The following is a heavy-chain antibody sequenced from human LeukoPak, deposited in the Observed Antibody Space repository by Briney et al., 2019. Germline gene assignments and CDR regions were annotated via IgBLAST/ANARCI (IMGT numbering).Heavy chain of an antibody. Sequence: GGSLRLSCAASGFTFSSYGMHWVRQAPGKGLEWVAVISYDGSNKYYADSVKGRFTIFRDNSKNTLYLQMNSLRAEDTAVYYCAPENWFDPWGQGTLVTVSS. CDR3: APENWFDP. CDR2: ISYDGSNK. J-gene: IGHJ5*02. CDR1: GFTFSSYG. D-gene: IGHD1-14*01. V-gene: IGHV3-30*03.